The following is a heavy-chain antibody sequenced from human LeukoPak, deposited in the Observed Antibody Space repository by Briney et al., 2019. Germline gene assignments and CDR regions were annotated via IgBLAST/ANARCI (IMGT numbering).Heavy chain of an antibody. CDR1: GGSISSSNW. D-gene: IGHD3-16*01. CDR2: IYHSGST. CDR3: ARVKLGGTYYFDY. Sequence: SSGTLSLTCAVSGGSISSSNWWSWVRQPPGKGLEWIGEIYHSGSTNYNPSLKSRVTISVDKSKNQFSLKLSSVTAADTAVYYCARVKLGGTYYFDYWGQGTLVTVSS. V-gene: IGHV4-4*02. J-gene: IGHJ4*02.